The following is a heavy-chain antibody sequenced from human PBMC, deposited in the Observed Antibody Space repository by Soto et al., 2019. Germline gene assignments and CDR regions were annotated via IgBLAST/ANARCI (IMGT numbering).Heavy chain of an antibody. D-gene: IGHD1-20*01. CDR1: GFTFSSYA. CDR3: ALGRDYSWNGFDI. CDR2: ISYDGSNK. Sequence: PGGSLRLSCAASGFTFSSYAMHWVRQAPGKGLEWVAVISYDGSNKYYADSVKGRFTISRDNSKSTLYLQMNSLRAEDTAVYYCALGRDYSWNGFDIWGQGTMVTVSS. J-gene: IGHJ3*02. V-gene: IGHV3-30-3*01.